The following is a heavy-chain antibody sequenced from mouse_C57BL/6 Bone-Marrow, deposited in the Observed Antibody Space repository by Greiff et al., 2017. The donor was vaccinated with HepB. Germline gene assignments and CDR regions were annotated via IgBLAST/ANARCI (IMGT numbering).Heavy chain of an antibody. CDR2: ISSGGSYT. D-gene: IGHD2-10*01. Sequence: EVKLMESGGDLVKPGGSLKLSCAASGFTFSSYGMSWVRQTPDKRLEWVATISSGGSYTYYPDGVKGRFTISRDNAKNTLYLQMSSLKSEDTAMYYCARHDPLLYYFDYWGQGTTLTVSS. J-gene: IGHJ2*01. CDR3: ARHDPLLYYFDY. V-gene: IGHV5-6*01. CDR1: GFTFSSYG.